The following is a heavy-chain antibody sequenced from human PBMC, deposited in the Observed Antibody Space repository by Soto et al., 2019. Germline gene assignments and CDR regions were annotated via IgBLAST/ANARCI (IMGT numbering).Heavy chain of an antibody. D-gene: IGHD1-26*01. CDR3: AAGGGNRNNLYMDV. CDR2: IKQDGSEK. CDR1: GFTFSSYW. V-gene: IGHV3-7*01. Sequence: RGSLRLSCAASGFTFSSYWMSWVRQAPGKGLEWVANIKQDGSEKYYVDSVKGRFTISRDNAKNSLYLQMNSLRAEDTAVYYCAAGGGNRNNLYMDVWGKGTTVTVSS. J-gene: IGHJ6*03.